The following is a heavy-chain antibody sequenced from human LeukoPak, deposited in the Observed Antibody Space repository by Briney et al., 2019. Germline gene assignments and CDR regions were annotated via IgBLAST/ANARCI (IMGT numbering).Heavy chain of an antibody. Sequence: PGGSLRLSCAASGFTFSTYWMSWVRQAPGKGLEWVGNIKQDGSEKYCVDSVKGRFTISRDNAKHSLYLQMNSLRAEDTAVYYCASMVRGVMAIDYWGQGTLVTVSS. V-gene: IGHV3-7*05. J-gene: IGHJ4*02. CDR3: ASMVRGVMAIDY. CDR2: IKQDGSEK. CDR1: GFTFSTYW. D-gene: IGHD3-10*01.